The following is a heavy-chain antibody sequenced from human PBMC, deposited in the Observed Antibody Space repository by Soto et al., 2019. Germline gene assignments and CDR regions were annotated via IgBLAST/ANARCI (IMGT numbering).Heavy chain of an antibody. Sequence: QVQLVHSRAEVKKPGASVKVSCKAAGYTFTNYYMHWVRHAPGQGLEWMGIISPSGGATYAQEFQDRVTLTRDTSTSTAYMELSGLTSKAAAVYFCARDGSSDWLTWLDPWGQGTLVTVSS. J-gene: IGHJ5*02. CDR3: ARDGSSDWLTWLDP. V-gene: IGHV1-46*01. CDR1: GYTFTNYY. D-gene: IGHD3-9*01. CDR2: ISPSGGA.